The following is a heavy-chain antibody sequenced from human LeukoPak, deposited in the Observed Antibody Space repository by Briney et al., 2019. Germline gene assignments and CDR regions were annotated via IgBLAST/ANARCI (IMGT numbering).Heavy chain of an antibody. J-gene: IGHJ4*02. Sequence: GGSLRLSCAASGFTVSSNYMSWVRQAPGKGLEWVSVIYSGGSTYYADSVKGRFTISRDNSKNTLYLQMNSLRAEDTAVYYCARGDKGTNYYDSSGYYLNWGQGTLVTVSS. CDR3: ARGDKGTNYYDSSGYYLN. CDR1: GFTVSSNY. CDR2: IYSGGST. D-gene: IGHD3-22*01. V-gene: IGHV3-53*01.